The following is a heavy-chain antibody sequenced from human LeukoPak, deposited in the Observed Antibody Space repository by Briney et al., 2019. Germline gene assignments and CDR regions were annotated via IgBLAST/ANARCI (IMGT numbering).Heavy chain of an antibody. CDR2: IHSGGTT. D-gene: IGHD3-3*02. J-gene: IGHJ6*03. V-gene: IGHV4-4*07. Sequence: SETLPLTCTVSGDSITDDYYTWIRQPAGKGLEWIGRIHSGGTTNYNPSLMSRVTLSIDKSKKYISLILTSVTAADTALYYCARDNGSGYTKGYEHYYYYLDVWGKGTTVTVSS. CDR3: ARDNGSGYTKGYEHYYYYLDV. CDR1: GDSITDDY.